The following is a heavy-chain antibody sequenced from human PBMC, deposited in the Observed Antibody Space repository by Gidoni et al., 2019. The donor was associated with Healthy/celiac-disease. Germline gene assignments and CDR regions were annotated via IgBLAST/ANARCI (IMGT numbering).Heavy chain of an antibody. Sequence: QVQLQESGPGLVKPSETLSLTCTVSGYSISSGYYWGWIRQPPGKGLEWIGSIYHSGSTYYNPSLKSRVTISVDTSKNQFSLKLSSVTAADTAVYYCAREKVAGSSSGAFDYWGQGTLVTVSS. V-gene: IGHV4-38-2*02. D-gene: IGHD6-6*01. CDR1: GYSISSGYY. J-gene: IGHJ4*02. CDR3: AREKVAGSSSGAFDY. CDR2: IYHSGST.